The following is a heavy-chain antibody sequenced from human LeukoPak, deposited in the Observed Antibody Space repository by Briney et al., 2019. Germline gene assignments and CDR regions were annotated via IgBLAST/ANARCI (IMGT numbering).Heavy chain of an antibody. CDR2: INPNSGGT. J-gene: IGHJ6*03. Sequence: ASVKVSCKASGYTFTGYYMHWVRQAPGQGLEWMGWINPNSGGTNYAQKFQGRVTMTRDTSISTAYMELSRPRSDDTAVYYCARDSAGSRVPAAKSYYYYYMDVWGKGTTVTISS. CDR1: GYTFTGYY. V-gene: IGHV1-2*02. D-gene: IGHD2-2*01. CDR3: ARDSAGSRVPAAKSYYYYYMDV.